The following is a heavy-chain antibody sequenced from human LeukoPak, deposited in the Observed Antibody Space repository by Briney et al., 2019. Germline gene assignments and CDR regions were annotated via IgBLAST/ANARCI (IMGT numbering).Heavy chain of an antibody. D-gene: IGHD3-3*01. CDR3: ARDMSDFWSGYFGPTYGMDV. V-gene: IGHV1-69*04. CDR1: GGTFSNYA. CDR2: IIPILGIV. Sequence: SVKVSCKASGGTFSNYAISWVRQAPGQGLEWMGRIIPILGIVKYAQKFQGRVTMTRNTSISTAYMELSSLRSEDTAVYYCARDMSDFWSGYFGPTYGMDVWGQGTTVTVSS. J-gene: IGHJ6*02.